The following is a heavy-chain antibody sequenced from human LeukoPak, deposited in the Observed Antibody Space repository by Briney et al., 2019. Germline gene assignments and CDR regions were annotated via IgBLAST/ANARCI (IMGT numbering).Heavy chain of an antibody. J-gene: IGHJ2*01. CDR2: IYTSRST. CDR1: GVSISSYY. CDR3: AREIPPIVVVPAAIRAYWYFDL. D-gene: IGHD2-2*02. V-gene: IGHV4-4*07. Sequence: SETLSLTCTVSGVSISSYYWSWIRQPAGKGLEWIGRIYTSRSTNYNPSLKSRVTISVDKSKNQFSLKLSSVTAADTAVYYCAREIPPIVVVPAAIRAYWYFDLWGRGTLVTVSS.